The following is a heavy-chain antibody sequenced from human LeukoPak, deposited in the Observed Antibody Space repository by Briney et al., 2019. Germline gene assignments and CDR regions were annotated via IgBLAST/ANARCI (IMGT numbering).Heavy chain of an antibody. Sequence: ASVKLSCKASGGTFSSYAISWVRQPPRQGLEWMGRIIPILGIANYAQKFQGRVTITADKSTSTAYMELSSLRSEDTAVYYCAREWNDSSGYYYDYWGQGTLVTVSS. CDR3: AREWNDSSGYYYDY. CDR2: IIPILGIA. V-gene: IGHV1-69*04. CDR1: GGTFSSYA. J-gene: IGHJ4*02. D-gene: IGHD3-22*01.